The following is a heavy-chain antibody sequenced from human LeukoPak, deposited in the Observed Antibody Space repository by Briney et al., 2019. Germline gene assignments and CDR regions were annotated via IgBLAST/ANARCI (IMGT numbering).Heavy chain of an antibody. CDR3: ASGYDSSGSKGYFDY. V-gene: IGHV3-9*01. CDR1: GFTFDDYA. Sequence: GGSLRLSCAASGFTFDDYAMHWVRQAPGKGLEWVSGISWNSGSIGYADSVKGRFTISRDNAKNFLYLQMNSLRAEDTALYYCASGYDSSGSKGYFDYWGQGTLVTVSS. D-gene: IGHD3-22*01. J-gene: IGHJ4*02. CDR2: ISWNSGSI.